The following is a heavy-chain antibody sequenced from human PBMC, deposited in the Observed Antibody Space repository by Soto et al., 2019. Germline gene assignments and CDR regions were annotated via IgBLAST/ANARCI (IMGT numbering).Heavy chain of an antibody. J-gene: IGHJ6*03. D-gene: IGHD2-2*01. CDR2: IWYDGSNK. CDR1: GFTFSSYG. Sequence: GGSLRLSCAASGFTFSSYGMHWVRQAPGKGLEWVAVIWYDGSNKYYADSVKGRFTISRDNSKNTLYLQMNSLRAEDTAVYYCARVGDGQVPAAQYHPNYYYYMDVWGKGTTVTVSS. CDR3: ARVGDGQVPAAQYHPNYYYYMDV. V-gene: IGHV3-33*01.